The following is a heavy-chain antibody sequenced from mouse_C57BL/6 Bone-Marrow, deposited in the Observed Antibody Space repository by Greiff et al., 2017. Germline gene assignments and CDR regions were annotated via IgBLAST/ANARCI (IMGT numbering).Heavy chain of an antibody. CDR3: ARRGFYYDYDENAMDY. CDR1: GYTFTDYN. CDR2: INPNNGGT. D-gene: IGHD2-4*01. V-gene: IGHV1-22*01. J-gene: IGHJ4*01. Sequence: VQLKESGPELVKPGASVKMSCKASGYTFTDYNMHWVKQSHGKSLEWIGYINPNNGGTSYNQKFKGKATLTVNKSSSTAYMELRSLTSEDSAVYYCARRGFYYDYDENAMDYWGQGTSVTVSS.